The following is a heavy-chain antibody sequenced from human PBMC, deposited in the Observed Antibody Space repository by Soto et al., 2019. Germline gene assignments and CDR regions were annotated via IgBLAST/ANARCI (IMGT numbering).Heavy chain of an antibody. D-gene: IGHD6-19*01. Sequence: QVQLQESGPGLVKPSGTLSLTCAVSGGPISSSNWWSWVRQPPGKGLEWIGEIYHSGSTNYNPSLKSRVTISVDKSKNPFSLKLSSVTAADTAVYYCARVRRIAVAGTGDYFDYWGQGTLVTVSS. CDR1: GGPISSSNW. CDR2: IYHSGST. V-gene: IGHV4-4*02. CDR3: ARVRRIAVAGTGDYFDY. J-gene: IGHJ4*02.